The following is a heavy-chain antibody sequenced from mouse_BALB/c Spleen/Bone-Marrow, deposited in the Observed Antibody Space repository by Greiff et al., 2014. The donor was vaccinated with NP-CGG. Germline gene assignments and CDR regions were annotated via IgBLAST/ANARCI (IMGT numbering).Heavy chain of an antibody. D-gene: IGHD1-1*01. J-gene: IGHJ3*01. CDR3: TRGDYYGSSSFAY. CDR1: GYTFTSYW. CDR2: IYPSDSYT. V-gene: IGHV1-69*02. Sequence: QVQLQQSGAELVRPGASVKLSCKTSGYTFTSYWINWVKQRPGQGLQWIGNIYPSDSYTNYNQKFKDKATLTVDKSSSTAYMQLSSPTSEDSAVYYGTRGDYYGSSSFAYWGQGTLVTVST.